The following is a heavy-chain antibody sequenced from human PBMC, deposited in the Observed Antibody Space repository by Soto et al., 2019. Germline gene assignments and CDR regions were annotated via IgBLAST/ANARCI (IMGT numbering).Heavy chain of an antibody. V-gene: IGHV4-34*01. CDR3: ARGRSAYSSGWTRRVAFDI. Sequence: SETLSLTCAVYGGSFSGYYWSWIRQPPGKGLEWIGEINHSGSTNYNPSLKSRVTISVDTSKNQFSLKLSSVTAADTAVYYCARGRSAYSSGWTRRVAFDIWGQGTMVTVSS. CDR2: INHSGST. CDR1: GGSFSGYY. D-gene: IGHD6-19*01. J-gene: IGHJ3*02.